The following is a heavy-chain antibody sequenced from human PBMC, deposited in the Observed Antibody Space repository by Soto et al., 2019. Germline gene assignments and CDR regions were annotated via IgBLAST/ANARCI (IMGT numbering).Heavy chain of an antibody. Sequence: SETLSLTCTVSGGSISSGDYYWSWIRQPPGKGLEWIGYIYYSGSTYYNPSLKSRVTISVDTSKNQFSLKMSSVTAADTAVYYCARATTLAYYYGSGYYFDYWGQGNLVTVSS. CDR3: ARATTLAYYYGSGYYFDY. J-gene: IGHJ4*02. V-gene: IGHV4-30-4*01. D-gene: IGHD3-10*01. CDR1: GGSISSGDYY. CDR2: IYYSGST.